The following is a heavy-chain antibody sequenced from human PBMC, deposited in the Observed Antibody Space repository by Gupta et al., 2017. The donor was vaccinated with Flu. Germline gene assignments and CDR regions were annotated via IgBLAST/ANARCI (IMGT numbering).Heavy chain of an antibody. CDR2: RWYDGSNK. Sequence: QVQLVESGGGVAQPGRSLRISCAASVFTFSSYGLHWVRQAPGKGLEWVAIRWYDGSNKNYADSVKGRFTISRDNSNNTQYLQMNSLRAEDTAVYYCARHSGAAAAYYYNYYMDVWGKGTTVTVSS. D-gene: IGHD6-25*01. CDR3: ARHSGAAAAYYYNYYMDV. CDR1: VFTFSSYG. V-gene: IGHV3-33*01. J-gene: IGHJ6*03.